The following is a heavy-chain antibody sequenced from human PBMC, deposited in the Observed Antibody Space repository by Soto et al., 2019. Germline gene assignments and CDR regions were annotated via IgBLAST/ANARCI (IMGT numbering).Heavy chain of an antibody. CDR1: GYAFTDYY. CDR2: INPNSGGT. Sequence: QVQLVQSGAEVKKPGASVKVSCKTSGYAFTDYYIHWVRQAPGQGLEWMGWINPNSGGTNYAQRFQGWVTMTRDTSISTVYMELSRVRSDDTAMYYCERRGAVRLGGYGMDVWGQGTTVTVSS. D-gene: IGHD3-16*01. J-gene: IGHJ6*02. V-gene: IGHV1-2*04. CDR3: ERRGAVRLGGYGMDV.